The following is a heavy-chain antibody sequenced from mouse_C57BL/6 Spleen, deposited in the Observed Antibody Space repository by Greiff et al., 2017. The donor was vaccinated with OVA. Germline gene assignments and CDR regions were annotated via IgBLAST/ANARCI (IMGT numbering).Heavy chain of an antibody. D-gene: IGHD1-1*01. Sequence: QVQLQQSGPGLVAPSQSLSITCTVSGFSLTSYAISWVRQPPGKGLEWLGVIWTGGGTNYNSALKSRLSISKDNSKSQVFLNMISLQTDDTARYYCARNEGDYGSSYWYFDVWGTGTTVTVSS. J-gene: IGHJ1*03. CDR1: GFSLTSYA. V-gene: IGHV2-9-1*01. CDR2: IWTGGGT. CDR3: ARNEGDYGSSYWYFDV.